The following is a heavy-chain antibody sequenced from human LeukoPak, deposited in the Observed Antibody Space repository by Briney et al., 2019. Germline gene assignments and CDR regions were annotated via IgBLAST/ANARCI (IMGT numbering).Heavy chain of an antibody. J-gene: IGHJ4*02. CDR2: IKQDGSVR. V-gene: IGHV3-7*01. Sequence: GGSLRLSCAGSGFTFGSYWMGWVRQAPGKGLERVANIKQDGSVRYYEDSVKGRFTISRDNTKNSLYLQMNSLRAEDTAVYYCARDFRIRSGNYYFDYWGQGTLVTVSS. CDR1: GFTFGSYW. CDR3: ARDFRIRSGNYYFDY. D-gene: IGHD2-15*01.